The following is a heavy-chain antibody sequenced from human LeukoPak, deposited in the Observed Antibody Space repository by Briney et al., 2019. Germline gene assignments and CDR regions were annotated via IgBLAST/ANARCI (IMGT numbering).Heavy chain of an antibody. J-gene: IGHJ2*01. Sequence: SETLSLTCTVSGGSISSYYWSWIRQPPGKGLEWIGYIYYSGSTNYNPSLKSRVTISVDTSKNQFPLKLSSVTAADTAVYYCARHLYSSGWNWYFDLWGRGTLVTVSS. D-gene: IGHD6-19*01. CDR3: ARHLYSSGWNWYFDL. V-gene: IGHV4-59*08. CDR2: IYYSGST. CDR1: GGSISSYY.